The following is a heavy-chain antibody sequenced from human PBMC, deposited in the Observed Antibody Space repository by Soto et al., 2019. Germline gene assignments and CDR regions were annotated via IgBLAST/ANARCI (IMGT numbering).Heavy chain of an antibody. D-gene: IGHD2-2*03. Sequence: GGSLRLSCAASGFTFSDYYMSWIRQAPGKGLEWVSYISSSGSTIYYADSVKGRFTISRDNAKNSLYLQMNSLRAEDTAVYYCARDSVVLLDIVVVPADGIDYWGQGTLVTVSS. V-gene: IGHV3-11*01. CDR3: ARDSVVLLDIVVVPADGIDY. CDR2: ISSSGSTI. CDR1: GFTFSDYY. J-gene: IGHJ4*02.